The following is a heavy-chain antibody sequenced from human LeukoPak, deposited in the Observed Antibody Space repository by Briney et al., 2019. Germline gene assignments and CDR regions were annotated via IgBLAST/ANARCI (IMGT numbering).Heavy chain of an antibody. CDR1: GGTFSRYA. Sequence: SVKVSCKASGGTFSRYAISWVRQAPGQGLEWMGGIIPIFGTANYAQKFQGGVTITADESTSTAYMEVSSLRSEDTAVYYCARAYSGYDFFDYWGQGILVTVPS. CDR2: IIPIFGTA. CDR3: ARAYSGYDFFDY. J-gene: IGHJ4*02. D-gene: IGHD5-12*01. V-gene: IGHV1-69*13.